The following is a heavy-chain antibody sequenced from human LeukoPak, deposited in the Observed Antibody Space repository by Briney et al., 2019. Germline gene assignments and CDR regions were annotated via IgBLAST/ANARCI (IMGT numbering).Heavy chain of an antibody. CDR1: GYSFTSYW. CDR3: ARGDFWSVSNRYFDH. V-gene: IGHV5-51*01. J-gene: IGHJ4*02. Sequence: GESLKVSCKGSGYSFTSYWIGWVRQLPGKGLEWMGVIYPDDSDTRYSPSFQGQVTISVDKSIATAYVQWGSLKASDSAMYYCARGDFWSVSNRYFDHWGQGTQVTVSS. D-gene: IGHD3-3*01. CDR2: IYPDDSDT.